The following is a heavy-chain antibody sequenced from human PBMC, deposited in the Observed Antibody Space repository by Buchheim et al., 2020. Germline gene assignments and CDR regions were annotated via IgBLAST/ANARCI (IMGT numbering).Heavy chain of an antibody. D-gene: IGHD3-10*01. CDR3: ARSRYYYGSGSYYGSDY. CDR1: GFTFSSYW. V-gene: IGHV3-7*01. J-gene: IGHJ4*02. CDR2: IKQDGSEK. Sequence: EVQLVESGGGLVQPGGSLRLSCAASGFTFSSYWMSWVRQAPGKGLEWVANIKQDGSEKYYVECVKGRFTISRDKAKNSVYLQMNSLRAEDTAVYYCARSRYYYGSGSYYGSDYWGQGTL.